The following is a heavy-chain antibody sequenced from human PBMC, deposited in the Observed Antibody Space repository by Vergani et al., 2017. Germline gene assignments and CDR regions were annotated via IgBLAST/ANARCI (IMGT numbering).Heavy chain of an antibody. Sequence: QLQLQESGPGLVKPSETLSLTCTVSGCSISSSSYYWGWIRQPPGKGLEWIGSIYYSGSTYYNPSLKSRVTISVDTSKNQFSLELSSVTAADTAVYYCATQRSYYDSSGYSSHVVLFDYWRQGTLVTVSS. D-gene: IGHD3-22*01. J-gene: IGHJ4*02. V-gene: IGHV4-39*01. CDR2: IYYSGST. CDR1: GCSISSSSYY. CDR3: ATQRSYYDSSGYSSHVVLFDY.